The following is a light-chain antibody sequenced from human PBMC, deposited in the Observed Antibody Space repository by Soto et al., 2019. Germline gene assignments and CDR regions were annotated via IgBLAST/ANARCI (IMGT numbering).Light chain of an antibody. V-gene: IGKV3-20*01. CDR1: QSISNSY. CDR3: QQYSSSPWT. J-gene: IGKJ1*01. Sequence: EIVLTQSPGTLSLSPEERATLSCRARQSISNSYLGWYQQKPGQAPRLLIYGTSNRATGIPDRFSGAGSGTXXXLXXSRLEPEDFAVYXXQQYSSSPWTFGQGTKVEIK. CDR2: GTS.